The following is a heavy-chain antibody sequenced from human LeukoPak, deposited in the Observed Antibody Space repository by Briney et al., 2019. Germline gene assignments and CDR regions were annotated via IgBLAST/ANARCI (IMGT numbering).Heavy chain of an antibody. J-gene: IGHJ4*02. CDR3: ARGEYDFWSGYYRY. Sequence: SYWXXXVRQAPGKGLEWVANIKQDGSEKYYVDSVKGRFTISRDNAKNSLYLQMNSLRAEDTAVYYCARGEYDFWSGYYRYWGQGTLVTVSS. CDR2: IKQDGSEK. V-gene: IGHV3-7*03. CDR1: SYW. D-gene: IGHD3-3*01.